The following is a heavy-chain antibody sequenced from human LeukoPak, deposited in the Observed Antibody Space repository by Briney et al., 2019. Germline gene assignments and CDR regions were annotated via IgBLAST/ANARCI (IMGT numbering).Heavy chain of an antibody. CDR2: INPNSGGT. Sequence: ASVKVSFKASGYTLTGYYMHWVRQAPGQGLEWMGWINPNSGGTNYAQKFQGRVTMTRDTSISTAYMELSRLRSDDTAVYYCAREGYYGSGSYYNAPFEHWGQGTLVTISS. J-gene: IGHJ4*02. D-gene: IGHD3-10*01. CDR1: GYTLTGYY. V-gene: IGHV1-2*02. CDR3: AREGYYGSGSYYNAPFEH.